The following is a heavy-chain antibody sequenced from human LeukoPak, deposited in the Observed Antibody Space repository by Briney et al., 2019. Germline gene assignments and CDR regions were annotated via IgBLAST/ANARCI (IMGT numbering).Heavy chain of an antibody. V-gene: IGHV3-66*01. CDR1: GFTVSNNF. CDR3: ARPSSLDGSGRYYIDY. D-gene: IGHD3-10*01. Sequence: GGSLRLSCAVSGFTVSNNFMNWVRQAPGKGLEWVSVTHSDGTTYFADSVQGRFTISRNNSKNTLYLQMNSLRDEDTAVYYCARPSSLDGSGRYYIDYWGQGTLVTVSS. J-gene: IGHJ4*02. CDR2: THSDGTT.